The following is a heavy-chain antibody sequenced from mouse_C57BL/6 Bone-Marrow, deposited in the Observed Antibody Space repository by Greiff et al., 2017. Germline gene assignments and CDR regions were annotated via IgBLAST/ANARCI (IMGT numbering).Heavy chain of an antibody. V-gene: IGHV5-6*01. CDR1: GFTFSSYG. CDR3: ARHRSMDY. J-gene: IGHJ4*01. CDR2: ISSGGSYT. Sequence: EVQLVESGGDLVKPGGSLKLSCAASGFTFSSYGMSWVRQTPDKRLEWVATISSGGSYTYYPDGVKGRFTISRDNAKNTLYLQMSSLKSEDTAMYYCARHRSMDYWGQGTSVTVSS.